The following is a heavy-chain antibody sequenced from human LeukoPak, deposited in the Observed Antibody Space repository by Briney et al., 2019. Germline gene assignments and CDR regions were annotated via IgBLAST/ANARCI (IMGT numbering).Heavy chain of an antibody. CDR1: GFTFSGYS. D-gene: IGHD4-17*01. Sequence: PGGSLRLSCAASGFTFSGYSVNWVRQAPGKGLEWVSSISSGSSYIYFADSVKGRFTISRDNAKNLVYLQMNSLRAEDTAVYYCARGHHLPTVTPYFFDYWGQGTLVTVSS. CDR3: ARGHHLPTVTPYFFDY. CDR2: ISSGSSYI. J-gene: IGHJ4*02. V-gene: IGHV3-21*01.